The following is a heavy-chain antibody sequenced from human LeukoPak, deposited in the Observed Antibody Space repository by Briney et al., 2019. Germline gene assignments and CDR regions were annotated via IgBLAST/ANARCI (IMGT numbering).Heavy chain of an antibody. CDR2: ISSAGSNK. V-gene: IGHV3-30*18. J-gene: IGHJ4*02. CDR1: GFHPFRPI. Sequence: PGGALRLSWSASGFHPFRPIMLLVRQAPGKGLEWVAVISSAGSNKNFADSVKGCFTISRDNSNNMLYLQMNSLRVEDTALYYCAKDGSVYCRRTRCSRTYFDYWGQGTLVTVSS. CDR3: AKDGSVYCRRTRCSRTYFDY. D-gene: IGHD2-2*01.